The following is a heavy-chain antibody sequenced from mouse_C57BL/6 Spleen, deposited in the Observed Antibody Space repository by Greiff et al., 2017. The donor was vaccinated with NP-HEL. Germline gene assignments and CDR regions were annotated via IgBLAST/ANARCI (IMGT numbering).Heavy chain of an antibody. D-gene: IGHD4-1*02. CDR3: ARGQLGRAWFAY. CDR1: GYAFSSSW. V-gene: IGHV1-82*01. CDR2: IYPGDGDT. J-gene: IGHJ3*01. Sequence: VKLMESGPELVKPGASVKISCKASGYAFSSSWMNWVKQRPGKGLEWIGRIYPGDGDTNYNGKFKGKATLTADKSSSTAYMQRSSLTSEDSAVYVCARGQLGRAWFAYWGQGTLVTVSA.